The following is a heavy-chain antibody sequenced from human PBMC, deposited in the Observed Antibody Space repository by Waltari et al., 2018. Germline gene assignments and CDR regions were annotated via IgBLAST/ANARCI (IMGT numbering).Heavy chain of an antibody. Sequence: EVQLVESGGGLVQPGGSRRLSCAASGFPFNNWMSWVRQAPGKGLEWVANIKPDGSEKNYADSVKGRFTISIDNVKNSLYLQMNSLSLEDTAVYYCARELHWSARDYWGQGTLVTVSS. J-gene: IGHJ4*02. D-gene: IGHD3-3*01. CDR1: GFPFNNW. V-gene: IGHV3-7*01. CDR2: IKPDGSEK. CDR3: ARELHWSARDY.